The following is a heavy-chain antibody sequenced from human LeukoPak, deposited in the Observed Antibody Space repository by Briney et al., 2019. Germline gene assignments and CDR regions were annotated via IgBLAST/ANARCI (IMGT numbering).Heavy chain of an antibody. V-gene: IGHV1-69*13. CDR2: IIPTFGTA. CDR1: GGRFKSYG. CDR3: ARDKQDDSSGYYHAGFAY. J-gene: IGHJ4*02. Sequence: GASVKVSCKTIGGRFKSYGFSWVRHAPGQGLERMGGIIPTFGTANYAQKFQGRVTITADESTSTAYMELSSLRSEDTAVYYCARDKQDDSSGYYHAGFAYWGQGTLVTVSS. D-gene: IGHD3-22*01.